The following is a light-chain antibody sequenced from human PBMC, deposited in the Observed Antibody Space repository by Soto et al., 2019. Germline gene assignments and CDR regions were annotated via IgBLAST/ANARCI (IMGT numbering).Light chain of an antibody. Sequence: QSALTQPASVSGSPGQSITISCTGTNSDVGSYNYVSWHQQHPGKAPKLMIYNVYDRPSGISNRFSGSKSGNTASLTISGLQGEDEADYYCSSYTGGNPSYVFGTGTKVTVL. CDR1: NSDVGSYNY. J-gene: IGLJ1*01. V-gene: IGLV2-14*03. CDR2: NVY. CDR3: SSYTGGNPSYV.